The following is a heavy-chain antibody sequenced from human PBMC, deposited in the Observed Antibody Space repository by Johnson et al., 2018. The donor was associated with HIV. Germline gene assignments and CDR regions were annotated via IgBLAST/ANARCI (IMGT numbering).Heavy chain of an antibody. J-gene: IGHJ3*02. CDR3: ARGGDSSGYGAFDI. V-gene: IGHV3-7*02. D-gene: IGHD3-22*01. CDR2: IKQDGSEK. CDR1: GFTFSSYW. Sequence: MQLVESGGGLVQPGGSLRLSCAASGFTFSSYWMSWVRQAPGKGLEWVANIKQDGSEKYYVYSVKGRFTISRDNAKNSLYLQMNSLRAEDTAVYYCARGGDSSGYGAFDIWGQGTMVTVS.